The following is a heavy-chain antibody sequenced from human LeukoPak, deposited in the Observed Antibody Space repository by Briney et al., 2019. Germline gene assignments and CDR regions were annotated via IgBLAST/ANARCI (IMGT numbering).Heavy chain of an antibody. CDR3: ASLAYCGGDCYYFDY. CDR2: IYYSGST. D-gene: IGHD2-21*02. J-gene: IGHJ4*02. Sequence: PSETLSLTCTVSGGSISSGGYYWSWIRQHPGKGLEWIGYIYYSGSTYYNPSLKSRVTISVDTSKNQFSLKLSSVTAADTAVYYCASLAYCGGDCYYFDYWGQGTPVTVSS. V-gene: IGHV4-31*03. CDR1: GGSISSGGYY.